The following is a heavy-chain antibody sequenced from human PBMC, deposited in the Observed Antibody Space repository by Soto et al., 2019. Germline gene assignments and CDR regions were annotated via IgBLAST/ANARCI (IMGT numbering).Heavy chain of an antibody. CDR2: IYYSGSP. V-gene: IGHV4-59*01. CDR1: CGSIISYY. Sequence: SETLSLTCTFSCGSIISYYWGWIRQPPGKGLEWIGYIYYSGSPNYSPSLESRVTISEDTSKNQFSLKLSSVTAADTAIYYCAGGRDDYNGWYFDLWGRGTLVTVSS. D-gene: IGHD4-4*01. J-gene: IGHJ2*01. CDR3: AGGRDDYNGWYFDL.